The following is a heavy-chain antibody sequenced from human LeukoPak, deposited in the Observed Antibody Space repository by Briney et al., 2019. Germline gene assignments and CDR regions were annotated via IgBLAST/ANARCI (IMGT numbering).Heavy chain of an antibody. Sequence: SGGPLTLPCAPSGFPLRSYAMSWVREAPGEGLEWVSDICGSGGSTYYADTVKGRFTISRDNSKNTLYLHMNCLRAEDTAVYYCAKVVPRRYYDQPSNKFDPWGQGTLVTVSS. J-gene: IGHJ5*02. CDR3: AKVVPRRYYDQPSNKFDP. D-gene: IGHD3-22*01. V-gene: IGHV3-23*01. CDR2: ICGSGGST. CDR1: GFPLRSYA.